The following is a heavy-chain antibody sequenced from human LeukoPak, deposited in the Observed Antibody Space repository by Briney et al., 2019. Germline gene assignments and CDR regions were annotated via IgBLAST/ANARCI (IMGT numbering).Heavy chain of an antibody. Sequence: ASETLSLTCTVSGGSISSSSYYWGWIRQPPGKGLEWIGSIYYSGSTYYNPSLKSRVTISVDTSKNQFSLKLSSVTAADTAVYYCARRLYDILTGYDYWGQGTLVTVSS. CDR2: IYYSGST. D-gene: IGHD3-9*01. CDR1: GGSISSSSYY. V-gene: IGHV4-39*01. CDR3: ARRLYDILTGYDY. J-gene: IGHJ4*02.